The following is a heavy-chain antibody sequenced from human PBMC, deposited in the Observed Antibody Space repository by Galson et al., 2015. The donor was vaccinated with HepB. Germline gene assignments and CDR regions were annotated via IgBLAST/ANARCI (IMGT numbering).Heavy chain of an antibody. D-gene: IGHD7-27*01. CDR3: ARAGNWADEAAFDI. Sequence: SLRLSCAASGFTLSSYEMNWVRQAPGKGLEWVSYISGSGALIYYADSVKGRFSISRDNAKNSLYLQMNSLRAEDTAVYYCARAGNWADEAAFDIWGQGTVVTVSS. V-gene: IGHV3-48*03. J-gene: IGHJ3*02. CDR1: GFTLSSYE. CDR2: ISGSGALI.